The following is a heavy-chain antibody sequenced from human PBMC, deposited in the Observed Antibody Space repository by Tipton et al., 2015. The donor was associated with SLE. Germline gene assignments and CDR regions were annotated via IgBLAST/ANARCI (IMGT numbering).Heavy chain of an antibody. D-gene: IGHD5-18*01. J-gene: IGHJ5*02. Sequence: TCTVSGGSISSHYWSWIRQPPGKGLEWIGSIYYTGTTTYYNSFLKSRVTMSVDTSKNQFSLRLTSVMAADTAVYYCARLHGYSYGLNWFDPWGQGTLISVSS. CDR1: GGSISSHY. CDR2: IYYTGTTT. V-gene: IGHV4-59*04. CDR3: ARLHGYSYGLNWFDP.